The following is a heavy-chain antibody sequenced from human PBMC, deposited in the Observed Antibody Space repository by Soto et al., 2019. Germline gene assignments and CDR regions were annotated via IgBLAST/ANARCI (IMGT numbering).Heavy chain of an antibody. Sequence: ASVKLACKASGYTFTNNSVVWVRQAPGQGLEWMGLITPSSGSTTYAQKFQGRVTMTRDTSTSTVYMELSSLGSEDTAVYYCGRGYDSSGYYSRAQGYF. V-gene: IGHV1-46*03. CDR2: ITPSSGST. D-gene: IGHD3-22*01. CDR1: GYTFTNNS. CDR3: GRGYDSSGYYSRAQGYF. J-gene: IGHJ2*01.